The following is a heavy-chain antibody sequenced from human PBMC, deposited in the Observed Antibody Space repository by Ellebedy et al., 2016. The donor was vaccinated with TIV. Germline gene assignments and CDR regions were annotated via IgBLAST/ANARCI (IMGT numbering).Heavy chain of an antibody. Sequence: GESLKISXAASGFTFGIDGMSWFRPAPGKGLEWVAFIRSKAYGGTSEYAASVRGRFSVSRDDSQSVIYLQMNSLKTEDTGVYYCTRDFWRLDFNYWGRGTLVTVSS. CDR3: TRDFWRLDFNY. J-gene: IGHJ4*02. CDR1: GFTFGIDG. D-gene: IGHD3-3*01. V-gene: IGHV3-49*03. CDR2: IRSKAYGGTS.